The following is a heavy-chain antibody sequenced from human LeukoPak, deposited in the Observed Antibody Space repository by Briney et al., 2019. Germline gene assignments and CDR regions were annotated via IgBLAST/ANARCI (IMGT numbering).Heavy chain of an antibody. CDR2: ISYDGSNK. Sequence: GGSLRLSCAASGFTFSDYYMSWIRQAPGKGLEWVAVISYDGSNKYYADSVKGRFTISRDNSKNTLYLQMNSLRAEDTAVYYCAKDLNYYDSSGSAADYWGQGTLVTVSS. CDR1: GFTFSDYY. D-gene: IGHD3-22*01. V-gene: IGHV3-30*18. J-gene: IGHJ4*02. CDR3: AKDLNYYDSSGSAADY.